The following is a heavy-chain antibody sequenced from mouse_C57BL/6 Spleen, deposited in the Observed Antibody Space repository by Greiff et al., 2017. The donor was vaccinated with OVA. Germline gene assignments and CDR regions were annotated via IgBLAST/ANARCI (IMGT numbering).Heavy chain of an antibody. Sequence: VQLQQSGPGLVQPSQSLSITCTASGFSLTSYGVHWVRQSPGKGLEWLGVLWRGGSTEYNAAFMSRLSITKDNSKSQVFIKMNSLQADDTAIYDCAKKGTDAMDYWGQGTSVTVSS. V-gene: IGHV2-5*01. CDR1: GFSLTSYG. CDR3: AKKGTDAMDY. CDR2: LWRGGST. D-gene: IGHD3-3*01. J-gene: IGHJ4*01.